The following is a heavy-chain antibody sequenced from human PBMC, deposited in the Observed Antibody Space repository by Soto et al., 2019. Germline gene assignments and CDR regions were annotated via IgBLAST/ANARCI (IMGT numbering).Heavy chain of an antibody. CDR3: ARAIVVVPGAMLYWYFDL. CDR2: IYHSGST. D-gene: IGHD2-2*01. Sequence: QVQLQESGPGLVKPSGTLSLTCAVSSGSISSSNWWSWVRQPPGQGLEWIGEIYHSGSTNYNPSLQSRVTISVDKSKSQFSLTLSSVTAADTAGYYCARAIVVVPGAMLYWYFDLWGRGTLVTVSS. CDR1: SGSISSSNW. J-gene: IGHJ2*01. V-gene: IGHV4-4*02.